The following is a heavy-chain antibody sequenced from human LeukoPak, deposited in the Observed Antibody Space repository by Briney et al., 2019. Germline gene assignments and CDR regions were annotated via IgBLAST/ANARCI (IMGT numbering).Heavy chain of an antibody. Sequence: ASVKVSCKASGYTFTSYGISWVRQAPGQGLEWMGWISTYNGNTNYAQKLQGRVTMTTDTPTSTAYMDLRSLRSDDTAVYYCARRRDMNYYDSSGYDYWGQGTLVTVSS. V-gene: IGHV1-18*01. D-gene: IGHD3-22*01. CDR1: GYTFTSYG. CDR2: ISTYNGNT. J-gene: IGHJ4*02. CDR3: ARRRDMNYYDSSGYDY.